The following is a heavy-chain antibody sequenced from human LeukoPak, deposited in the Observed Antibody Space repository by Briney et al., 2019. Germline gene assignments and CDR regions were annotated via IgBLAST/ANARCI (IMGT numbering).Heavy chain of an antibody. CDR2: INHSGST. CDR1: GGSFSGYY. D-gene: IGHD3-10*01. V-gene: IGHV4-34*01. Sequence: SETLSLTCAVYGGSFSGYYWSWIRQPPGKGLEWIGEINHSGSTNYNPSLKSRVTISVDTSKNQFSLKLSSVTAADTAVYYCANSNLRYYGSGSYHYFDYWGQGTLVTVSS. CDR3: ANSNLRYYGSGSYHYFDY. J-gene: IGHJ4*02.